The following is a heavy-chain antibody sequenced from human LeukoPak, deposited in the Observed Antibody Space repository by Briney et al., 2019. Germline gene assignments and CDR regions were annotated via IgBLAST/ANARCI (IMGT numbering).Heavy chain of an antibody. D-gene: IGHD3-10*01. V-gene: IGHV3-30-3*01. CDR2: ISYDGSNK. CDR3: AREALHYYGSGSYWPHGFDI. CDR1: GFTFSSYA. J-gene: IGHJ3*02. Sequence: PGRSLRLSCPASGFTFSSYAMHWVRQAPGKGLEWVAVISYDGSNKFYADSVKVRFTISRDDSESTLYLQMNSLRAEDTAVYYCAREALHYYGSGSYWPHGFDIWGQGTLVTVSS.